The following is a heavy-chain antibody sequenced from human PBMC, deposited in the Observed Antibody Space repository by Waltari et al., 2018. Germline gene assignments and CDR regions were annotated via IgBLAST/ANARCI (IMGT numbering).Heavy chain of an antibody. CDR1: GYTFTTYG. V-gene: IGHV1-18*01. J-gene: IGHJ3*02. CDR2: IRAYNGNT. Sequence: QVQLVQSGAEVKKPGASVKVSCKASGYTFTTYGINWVRQAPGQGLEWMGWIRAYNGNTNFAQNLQGRGTMTTDTSTSTAYMELRSLTSDDTAVYYCARDRHQWVRDAFDIWGQGTVVTVSS. D-gene: IGHD1-26*01. CDR3: ARDRHQWVRDAFDI.